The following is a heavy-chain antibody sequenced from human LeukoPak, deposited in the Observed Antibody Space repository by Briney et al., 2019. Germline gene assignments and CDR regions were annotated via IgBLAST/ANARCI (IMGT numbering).Heavy chain of an antibody. D-gene: IGHD3-3*01. V-gene: IGHV1-18*01. J-gene: IGHJ6*02. CDR1: GYAFSSYG. CDR2: ISASNGHT. Sequence: ASVKVSCKASGYAFSSYGINWVRQAPGQGLEWMGWISASNGHTNYAQKLQGRVTMTTDTSTNTAYMELRALRTDDTAAYYCARDRVSFSYYYYGMDVWGQGTTVTVSS. CDR3: ARDRVSFSYYYYGMDV.